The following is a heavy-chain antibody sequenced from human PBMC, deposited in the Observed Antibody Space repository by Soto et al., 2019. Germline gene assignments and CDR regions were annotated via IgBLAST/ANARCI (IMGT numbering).Heavy chain of an antibody. CDR3: AKGGRVTTLYYYGMDF. CDR2: IIPIFGTA. J-gene: IGHJ6*02. CDR1: RDTVWISA. D-gene: IGHD4-4*01. Sequence: PVKIACTACRDTVWISAVAGLLQAPGQGLEWMGGIIPIFGTANYAQKFQGRVTITADESTSTAYMELSSLRSEDTAVYYCAKGGRVTTLYYYGMDFGGQGNTVTVSS. V-gene: IGHV1-69*13.